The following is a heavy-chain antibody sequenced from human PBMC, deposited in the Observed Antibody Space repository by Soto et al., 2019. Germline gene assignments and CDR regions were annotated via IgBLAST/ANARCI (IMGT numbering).Heavy chain of an antibody. D-gene: IGHD5-12*01. V-gene: IGHV3-48*02. Sequence: EVQLVESGGGLVQPGGSLRLSCAASGFTFSSYSMNWVRQAPGKGLEWGSYISSSSSTIYYADSVKGRFTISRDNAKNSLYLQMNSLRDEDTAVYYCARGSRYIVATDRRGPYGYWGQGTLVTVSS. CDR2: ISSSSSTI. CDR3: ARGSRYIVATDRRGPYGY. CDR1: GFTFSSYS. J-gene: IGHJ4*02.